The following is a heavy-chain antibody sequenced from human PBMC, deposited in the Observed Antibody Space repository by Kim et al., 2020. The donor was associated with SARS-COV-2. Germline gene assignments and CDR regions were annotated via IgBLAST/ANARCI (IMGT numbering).Heavy chain of an antibody. J-gene: IGHJ6*02. CDR3: ARSNRTLGANDYHVMDV. D-gene: IGHD3-16*01. V-gene: IGHV1-46*01. CDR2: IDPRGGST. Sequence: ASVKVSCKSSEYTFTNYHIHWVRQGPGPGLEWMGTIDPRGGSTGYTQKFQGRVTMTRDTSPTTFYMELRSLRSDDTAVYYCARSNRTLGANDYHVMDVWGQGTTVTVSS. CDR1: EYTFTNYH.